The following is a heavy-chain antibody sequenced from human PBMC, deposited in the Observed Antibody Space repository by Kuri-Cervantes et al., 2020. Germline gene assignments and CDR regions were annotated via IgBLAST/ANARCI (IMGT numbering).Heavy chain of an antibody. CDR2: IYYSGST. CDR1: GGSISSYY. J-gene: IGHJ4*02. CDR3: ARGSVKVYFDY. V-gene: IGHV4-59*01. Sequence: SETLSLTCAVYGGSISSYYWSWIRQPPGKGLEWIGYIYYSGSTNYNPSLKSRVTISVDTSKNQFSLKLNSVTAADTAVYYCARGSVKVYFDYWGQGTLVTVSS.